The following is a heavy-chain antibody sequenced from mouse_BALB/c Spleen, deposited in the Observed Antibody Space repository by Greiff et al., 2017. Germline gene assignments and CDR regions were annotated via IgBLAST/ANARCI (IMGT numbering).Heavy chain of an antibody. CDR2: ISYDGSN. Sequence: EVKLQESGPGLVKPSQSLSLTCSVTGYSITSGYYWNWIRQFPGNKLEWMGYISYDGSNNYNPSLKNRISITRDTSKNQFFLKLNSVTTEDTATYYCAREGSYRYDDYAMDYWGQGTSVTVSA. J-gene: IGHJ4*01. CDR1: GYSITSGYY. V-gene: IGHV3-6*02. D-gene: IGHD2-14*01. CDR3: AREGSYRYDDYAMDY.